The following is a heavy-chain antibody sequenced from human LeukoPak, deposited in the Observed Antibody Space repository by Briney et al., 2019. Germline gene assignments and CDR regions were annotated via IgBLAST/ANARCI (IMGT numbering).Heavy chain of an antibody. V-gene: IGHV1-69*04. CDR1: GGTFSSYA. J-gene: IGHJ4*02. Sequence: GASVKVSCKASGGTFSSYAISWVRQAPGQGLEWMGRIIPILGIANYAQKFQGSVTITADKSTSTAYMELSSLRSEDTAVYYCARDIEYSYGWSFDYWGQGTLVTVSS. CDR2: IIPILGIA. D-gene: IGHD5-18*01. CDR3: ARDIEYSYGWSFDY.